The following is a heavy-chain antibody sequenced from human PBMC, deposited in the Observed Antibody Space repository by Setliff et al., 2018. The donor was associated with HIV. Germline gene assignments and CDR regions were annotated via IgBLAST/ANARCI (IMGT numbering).Heavy chain of an antibody. CDR3: TTGTRLVD. CDR1: GFTFSNYA. D-gene: IGHD2-21*01. J-gene: IGHJ4*02. Sequence: PGGSLRLSCVGSGFTFSNYAINWVRQAPGKGLEWVSATSAPGETTYYADSVKGRFTISRDNSKNTLYLQMNSLKTEDTAVYYCTTGTRLVDWGQGALVTVSS. CDR2: TSAPGETT. V-gene: IGHV3-23*01.